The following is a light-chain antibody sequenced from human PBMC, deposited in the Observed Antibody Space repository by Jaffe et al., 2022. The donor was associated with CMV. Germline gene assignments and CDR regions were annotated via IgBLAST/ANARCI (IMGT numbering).Light chain of an antibody. Sequence: IRLTQSPSSLSASVGDRVTITCRASQGISSYLAWYQQTPGKAPKLLIYGASTLQSGVPSRFSGSGSGTDFTLTISSLQPEDFAIYYCQQLNTYPYTFGQGTKLEIK. CDR3: QQLNTYPYT. CDR2: GAS. CDR1: QGISSY. J-gene: IGKJ2*01. V-gene: IGKV1-9*01.